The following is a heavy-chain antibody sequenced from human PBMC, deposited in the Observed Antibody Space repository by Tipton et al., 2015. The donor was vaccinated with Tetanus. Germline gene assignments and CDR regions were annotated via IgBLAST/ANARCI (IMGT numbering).Heavy chain of an antibody. D-gene: IGHD3-9*01. J-gene: IGHJ4*02. CDR1: GGSVNSGTYY. Sequence: TLSLTCSVSGGSVNSGTYYWSWIRQPPGKGLEWLGDIYYGGATQYNPSLDSRVTISMDTSKNQVSLRLTSVTAADTAVYYCARHSSLKALNYWGQGTLVTASS. V-gene: IGHV4-61*01. CDR3: ARHSSLKALNY. CDR2: IYYGGAT.